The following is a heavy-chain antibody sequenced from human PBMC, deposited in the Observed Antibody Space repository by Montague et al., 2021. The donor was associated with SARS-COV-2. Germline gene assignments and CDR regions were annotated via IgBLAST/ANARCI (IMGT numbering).Heavy chain of an antibody. Sequence: SETLSLTCTVSGGSISNYYWTWIRQPAGKGLEWIGRLYTNGSTTYNPSLKSRVTMSVDTSKNQFSLNVTSVTAADTAIYYCARESGYSSGWRYYYGMDVWGQGTTVTVS. CDR3: ARESGYSSGWRYYYGMDV. V-gene: IGHV4-4*07. J-gene: IGHJ6*02. D-gene: IGHD6-19*01. CDR1: GGSISNYY. CDR2: LYTNGST.